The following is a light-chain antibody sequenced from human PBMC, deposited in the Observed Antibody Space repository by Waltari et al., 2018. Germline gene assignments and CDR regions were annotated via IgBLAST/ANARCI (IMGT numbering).Light chain of an antibody. CDR3: QTGGHGTWV. V-gene: IGLV4-69*01. CDR1: SGHSTNI. Sequence: QLVLTQSPSASASLGASVKLTCTLSSGHSTNIIASLQQHPEKGPRYLMNVNSDGSHNKGVGITDRFSGSSSGAERYLTISSLQSEDEADYYCQTGGHGTWVFGGGTRLTVL. CDR2: VNSDGSH. J-gene: IGLJ3*02.